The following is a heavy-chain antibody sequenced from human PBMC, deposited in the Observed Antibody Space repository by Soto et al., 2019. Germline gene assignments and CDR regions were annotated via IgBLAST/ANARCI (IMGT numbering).Heavy chain of an antibody. V-gene: IGHV3-74*01. CDR3: ARVGSTSWY. J-gene: IGHJ4*02. Sequence: EVQLVESGGGLVQPGGSLRLSCAASGFTFSSYWMHWVRQPPGKGLVWVSRIDGAGRSTNYADSVKGRFTISRDNAKNPRYLQVNSLRAEDTAVSYCARVGSTSWYWGQGTLVTVSS. D-gene: IGHD2-15*01. CDR2: IDGAGRST. CDR1: GFTFSSYW.